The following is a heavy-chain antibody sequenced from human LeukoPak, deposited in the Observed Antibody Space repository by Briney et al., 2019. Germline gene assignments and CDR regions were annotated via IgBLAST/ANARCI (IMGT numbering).Heavy chain of an antibody. D-gene: IGHD3-22*01. Sequence: SETLSLTCTVSGGSISSYYWSWIRQPPGKGLEWIGYIYYSGSTNYNPSLKSRVTISVDTSRNQFSLKLSSVTAADTAVYYCARPRGYYYDSSGPNAFDIWGQGTMVTVSS. CDR1: GGSISSYY. CDR2: IYYSGST. J-gene: IGHJ3*02. CDR3: ARPRGYYYDSSGPNAFDI. V-gene: IGHV4-59*01.